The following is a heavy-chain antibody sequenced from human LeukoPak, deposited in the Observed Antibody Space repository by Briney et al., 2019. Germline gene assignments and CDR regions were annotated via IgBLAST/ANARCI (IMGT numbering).Heavy chain of an antibody. D-gene: IGHD2-2*01. CDR3: ARVGCSSTSCCFGFDY. Sequence: ASVKVSCKASGYTFTSYGIRWVRQAPGQGLEWMGWISAYNGNTNYAQKLQGRVTMTTDTSTSTAYMELRSLRSDDTAVYYCARVGCSSTSCCFGFDYWGQGTLVTVSS. CDR1: GYTFTSYG. J-gene: IGHJ4*02. CDR2: ISAYNGNT. V-gene: IGHV1-18*01.